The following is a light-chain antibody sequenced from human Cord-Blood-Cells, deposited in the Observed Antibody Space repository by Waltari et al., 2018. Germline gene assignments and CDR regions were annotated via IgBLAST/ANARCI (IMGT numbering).Light chain of an antibody. V-gene: IGKV3-20*01. CDR2: GAS. J-gene: IGKJ1*01. Sequence: EIVLTQSPGTLSLSPGERATLSCRANQSVSSSYLAWYQQKPGQAPRLLIYGASSRATGIPDRFSGSGSGTDFTLTISRLEPEDFAVYYCQQYGSSPRTFSQGTKVEIK. CDR1: QSVSSSY. CDR3: QQYGSSPRT.